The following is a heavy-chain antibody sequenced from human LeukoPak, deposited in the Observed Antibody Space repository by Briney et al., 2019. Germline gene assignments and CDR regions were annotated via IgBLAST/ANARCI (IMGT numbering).Heavy chain of an antibody. J-gene: IGHJ6*02. V-gene: IGHV1-69*04. CDR3: ARGDIVATIYPYYYYGMDV. CDR1: GGTFSSYA. Sequence: SVTVSCKASGGTFSSYAISWVRQAPGQGLEWMGRIIPILGIANYAQKFQGRVTITADKSTSTAYMELSSLRSEDTAVYYCARGDIVATIYPYYYYGMDVWGQGTTVTVSS. D-gene: IGHD5-12*01. CDR2: IIPILGIA.